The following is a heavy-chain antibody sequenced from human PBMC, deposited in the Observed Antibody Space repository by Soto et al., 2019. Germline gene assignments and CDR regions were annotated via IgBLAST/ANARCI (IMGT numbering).Heavy chain of an antibody. CDR1: SGSISSTIYS. Sequence: PSETLSLTCTVSSGSISSTIYSWDWIRQPPGKGLEWIGSIYHSGSTNYNPSLKSRVTISVDKSKNQFSLKLSSVTAADTAVYYCARVAVAGTRVDYWGQGTLVTVSS. V-gene: IGHV4-39*07. J-gene: IGHJ4*02. D-gene: IGHD6-19*01. CDR2: IYHSGST. CDR3: ARVAVAGTRVDY.